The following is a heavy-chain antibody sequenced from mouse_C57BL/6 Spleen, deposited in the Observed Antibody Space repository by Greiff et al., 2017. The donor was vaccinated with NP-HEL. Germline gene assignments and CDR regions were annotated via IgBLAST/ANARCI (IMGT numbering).Heavy chain of an antibody. Sequence: EVQLQQSGPGLVKPSQSLSLTCSVTGYSITSGYYWNWIRQFPGNKLEWMGYISYDGSNNYIPSLKNRISITRDTSKNQCFLKLKSVTTEDTATYYCARGGLSWYFDVWGTGTTVTVSS. CDR3: ARGGLSWYFDV. CDR2: ISYDGSN. J-gene: IGHJ1*03. D-gene: IGHD2-4*01. V-gene: IGHV3-6*01. CDR1: GYSITSGYY.